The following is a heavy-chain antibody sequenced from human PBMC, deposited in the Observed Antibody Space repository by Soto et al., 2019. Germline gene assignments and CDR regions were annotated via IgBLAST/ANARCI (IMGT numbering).Heavy chain of an antibody. J-gene: IGHJ5*02. CDR2: IYYSGRT. CDR1: GGSISSTTYY. Sequence: SETLSLTCTVSGGSISSTTYYWGWIRQPPGKGLEWIGTIYYSGRTYYNPSLESRVTISVDTSKNQFSLKMNFVTAADTAVYYCARQKQWLVIGDWFDPWGQGTLVTVSS. V-gene: IGHV4-39*01. CDR3: ARQKQWLVIGDWFDP. D-gene: IGHD6-19*01.